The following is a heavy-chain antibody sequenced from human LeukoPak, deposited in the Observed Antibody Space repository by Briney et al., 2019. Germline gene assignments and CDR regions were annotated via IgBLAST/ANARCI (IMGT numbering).Heavy chain of an antibody. Sequence: GGSLRLSCAASGFTFDDYAMHWVRQAPGKGLEWVPGISWNSGSIGYADSVKGRFTISRDNAKNSLYLQMNSLRAEDTALYYCAKDMGDYYDSSGYPFDYWGQGTLVTVSS. D-gene: IGHD3-22*01. V-gene: IGHV3-9*01. CDR2: ISWNSGSI. CDR3: AKDMGDYYDSSGYPFDY. J-gene: IGHJ4*02. CDR1: GFTFDDYA.